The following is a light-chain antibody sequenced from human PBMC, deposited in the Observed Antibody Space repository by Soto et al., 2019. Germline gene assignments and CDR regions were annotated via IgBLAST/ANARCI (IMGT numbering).Light chain of an antibody. J-gene: IGKJ3*01. CDR1: QGISSW. Sequence: DIQMTQSPSSVSASVGDRVTISCRARQGISSWLAWYQQKPGKAPSLLIYSASTLHSGVPSRLSGSGSGTDFTLTISSLQPEDFATDYGQQANSFPLTFGRGTKVDIK. V-gene: IGKV1-12*01. CDR3: QQANSFPLT. CDR2: SAS.